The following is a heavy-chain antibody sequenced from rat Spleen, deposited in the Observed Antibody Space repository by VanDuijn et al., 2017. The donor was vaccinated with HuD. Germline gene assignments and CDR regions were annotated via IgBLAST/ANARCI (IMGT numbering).Heavy chain of an antibody. Sequence: EVQLVESGGGLVQPGRSLKLSCVASGFTFNNYWMTWIRQAPGKGLEWVASISNGGGSTYYRDSVKGRFTISRDNAKSSLYLQMDSLRSEDTATYYCRGLGTSFDYWGQGVMVTVSS. D-gene: IGHD5-1*01. V-gene: IGHV5-31*01. CDR3: RGLGTSFDY. J-gene: IGHJ2*01. CDR2: ISNGGGST. CDR1: GFTFNNYW.